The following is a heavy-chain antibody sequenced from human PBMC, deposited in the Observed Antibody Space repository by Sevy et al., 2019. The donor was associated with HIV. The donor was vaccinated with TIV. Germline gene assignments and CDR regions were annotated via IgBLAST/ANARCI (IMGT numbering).Heavy chain of an antibody. CDR3: AGENAWGRGYS. V-gene: IGHV4-59*08. CDR1: GGSITSLY. CDR2: IYYNGHI. Sequence: SETLSLTCTVSGGSITSLYWNWIWQPPGEGLEWIANIYYNGHINYNPSLKSRVTLSLDTSKNQFSLRLSSVTAADTAMYYCAGENAWGRGYSWGQGTLVTVSS. D-gene: IGHD1-26*01. J-gene: IGHJ4*02.